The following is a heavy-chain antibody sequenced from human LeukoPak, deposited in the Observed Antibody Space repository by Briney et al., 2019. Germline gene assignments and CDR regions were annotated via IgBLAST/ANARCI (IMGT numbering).Heavy chain of an antibody. CDR2: INHSAST. J-gene: IGHJ4*02. CDR1: GGSFSGYY. V-gene: IGHV4-34*01. Sequence: SETLSLTCAVYGGSFSGYYWSWIRQPPGKGLEWIGEINHSASTNYTPSLKSRVTISVDTSKNQFSLKLSSVTAADTAVYYCARGLSRITVFGVVISDRYFDYWGQGTLVTVSS. D-gene: IGHD3-3*01. CDR3: ARGLSRITVFGVVISDRYFDY.